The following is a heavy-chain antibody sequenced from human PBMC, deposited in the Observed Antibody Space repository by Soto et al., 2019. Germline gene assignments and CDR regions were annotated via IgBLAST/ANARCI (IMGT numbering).Heavy chain of an antibody. D-gene: IGHD3-3*02. J-gene: IGHJ5*02. V-gene: IGHV1-2*04. CDR3: AKASILTIRPPHSCFDP. Sequence: ASVKVCGKASGYTFTGYCMHWVRQAPGQGLEWMGWINPNSGGTNYAQKCQGWVTMTRDTSISTAYMELSRLRSDDTAVYYCAKASILTIRPPHSCFDPWGQGTLVTVSS. CDR2: INPNSGGT. CDR1: GYTFTGYC.